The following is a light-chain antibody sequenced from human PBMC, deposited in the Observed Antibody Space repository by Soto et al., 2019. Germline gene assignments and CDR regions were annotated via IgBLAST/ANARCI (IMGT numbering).Light chain of an antibody. CDR3: CSDARSSTWV. CDR1: SSDVGSHDL. V-gene: IGLV2-23*02. Sequence: QSALTQPASVTGSPGQSITISCAGTSSDVGSHDLVSWYKQHPGKDPELIIYEVTKRPSGIPDRFTGSKSGNTASLTISGLQAEDEADYYCCSDARSSTWVFGGGTQLTVL. J-gene: IGLJ3*02. CDR2: EVT.